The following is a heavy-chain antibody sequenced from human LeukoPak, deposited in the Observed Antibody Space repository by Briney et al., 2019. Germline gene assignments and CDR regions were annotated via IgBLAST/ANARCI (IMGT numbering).Heavy chain of an antibody. J-gene: IGHJ4*02. CDR3: ARGYSSDN. CDR2: IYSGGST. V-gene: IGHV3-66*01. Sequence: PGGSLRLSCAASGFTVSSNYMSWVRQAPGKGLEWVSVIYSGGSTYYADSVKGRFTISRDDSKNTLNLQMNSLRAEDAAVYYCARGYSSDNWGQGTLVTVSS. D-gene: IGHD2-21*01. CDR1: GFTVSSNY.